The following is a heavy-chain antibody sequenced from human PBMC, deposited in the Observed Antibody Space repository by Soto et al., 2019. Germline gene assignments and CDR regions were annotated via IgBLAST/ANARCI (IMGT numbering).Heavy chain of an antibody. V-gene: IGHV4-59*12. D-gene: IGHD6-13*01. Sequence: QVQLQESGPGLVKPSETLSLTCTVSGGSISSYYWSWIRQPPGKGLDWIGSIYSSGSTNYNPSLMTQVTLSVDTSNNLFSLRLSSVTAADTAVYYCSIRYSSAFDIWGQGTMVTVSS. J-gene: IGHJ3*02. CDR1: GGSISSYY. CDR3: SIRYSSAFDI. CDR2: IYSSGST.